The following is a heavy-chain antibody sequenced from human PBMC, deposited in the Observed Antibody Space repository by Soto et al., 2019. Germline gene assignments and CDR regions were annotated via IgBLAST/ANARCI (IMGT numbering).Heavy chain of an antibody. CDR1: AYTFTSYY. CDR2: INPSGGST. V-gene: IGHV1-46*03. D-gene: IGHD3-3*01. CDR3: ARGLTIFGVVICKYYYYYMDV. J-gene: IGHJ6*03. Sequence: ASVPVSCKASAYTFTSYYIHWVRQAPGQGLEWMGIINPSGGSTSYAQKFQGRGTMTRDTSTSTVYMELSSLRSEDTAVYYCARGLTIFGVVICKYYYYYMDVWGKGNTVTVSS.